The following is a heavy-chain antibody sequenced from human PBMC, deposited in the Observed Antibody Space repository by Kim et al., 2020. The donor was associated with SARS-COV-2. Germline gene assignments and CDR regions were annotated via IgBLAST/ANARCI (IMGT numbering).Heavy chain of an antibody. V-gene: IGHV3-74*01. D-gene: IGHD5-12*01. CDR3: VRSTGYPDY. J-gene: IGHJ4*02. CDR1: GFTFSSSW. Sequence: GGSLRLSCAASGFTFSSSWMHWVRQAQGKGLVWVSRINNDGSITTYADSVKGRFTISRDNAKNTLYLQMNSLRAEDTAVYYCVRSTGYPDYWGQGSLVTVSS. CDR2: INNDGSIT.